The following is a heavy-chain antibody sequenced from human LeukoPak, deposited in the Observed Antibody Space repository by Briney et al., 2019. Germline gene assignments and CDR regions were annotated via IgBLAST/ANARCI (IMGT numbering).Heavy chain of an antibody. CDR3: ARRDISSGWSFDY. D-gene: IGHD6-19*01. CDR2: IHTSGST. Sequence: SETLSLTCTVSGASISNYHWSWIRQPAGKGLEWIGQIHTSGSTNYNPPLKSRVTMSIDTPENQLSLTIRSVTAADTAVYYCARRDISSGWSFDYWGQGTLGTVSS. V-gene: IGHV4-4*07. CDR1: GASISNYH. J-gene: IGHJ4*02.